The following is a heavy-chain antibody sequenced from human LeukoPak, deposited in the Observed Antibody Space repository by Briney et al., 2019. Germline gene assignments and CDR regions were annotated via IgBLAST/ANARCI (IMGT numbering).Heavy chain of an antibody. CDR2: INPSGGST. CDR1: GYTFTSYY. J-gene: IGHJ6*03. V-gene: IGHV1-46*01. CDR3: ARDRQYSGYDTYYYYYMDV. Sequence: GASVKVSCKASGYTFTSYYMRWVRQAPGQGLEWMGIINPSGGSTGNAQKFQGRVTMTRDMSTSTVYMELSSLGSEDTAVYYCARDRQYSGYDTYYYYYMDVWGKGTTVTVS. D-gene: IGHD5-12*01.